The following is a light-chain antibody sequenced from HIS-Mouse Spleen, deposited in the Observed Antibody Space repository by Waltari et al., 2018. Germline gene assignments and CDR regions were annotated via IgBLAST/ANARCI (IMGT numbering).Light chain of an antibody. Sequence: SYVLTQPPSVSVAPGKTARITCGGNNIGSKSVHWYQQKPGQAPVLVVYADSDRPSGIPERVSGSNSGNTATLTISRVEAGDEADYYGQVWDSSSDHVVFGGGTKLTVL. CDR3: QVWDSSSDHVV. J-gene: IGLJ2*01. V-gene: IGLV3-21*03. CDR2: ADS. CDR1: NIGSKS.